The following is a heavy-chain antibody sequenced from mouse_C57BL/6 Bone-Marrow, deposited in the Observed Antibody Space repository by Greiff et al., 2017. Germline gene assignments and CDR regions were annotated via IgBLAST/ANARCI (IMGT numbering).Heavy chain of an antibody. CDR1: GYTFTSYW. D-gene: IGHD1-1*01. V-gene: IGHV1-64*01. CDR3: ARGGITTPVGGFAY. Sequence: QVQLQQPGAELVKPGASVKLSCKASGYTFTSYWMHWVKQVPGQGLELIGMIHPNSGSTNYNEKFKSKATLTVDKSSSTAYMQLSSLTSEDSAVYYCARGGITTPVGGFAYWGQGTLVTVSA. CDR2: IHPNSGST. J-gene: IGHJ3*01.